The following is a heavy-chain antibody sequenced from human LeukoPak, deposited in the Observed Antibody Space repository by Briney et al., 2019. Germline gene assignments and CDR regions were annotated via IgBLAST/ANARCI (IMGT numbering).Heavy chain of an antibody. Sequence: ASVKVSCKASGYTFTGYYMHWVRQAPGQGLEWMGWINPNSGGTNYAQKFQGRVTMTRDTSISTAYMELSRLRSDDTAVYYCARGRSDYVWGSYRSYYYYMDVWGKGTTVTISS. D-gene: IGHD3-16*02. J-gene: IGHJ6*03. CDR2: INPNSGGT. CDR3: ARGRSDYVWGSYRSYYYYMDV. CDR1: GYTFTGYY. V-gene: IGHV1-2*02.